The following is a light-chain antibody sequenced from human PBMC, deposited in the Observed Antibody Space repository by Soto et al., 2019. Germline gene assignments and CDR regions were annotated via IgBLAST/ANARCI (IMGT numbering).Light chain of an antibody. CDR1: QSVSSI. Sequence: EIVMTQSPATLSVSPGERATLSCRASQSVSSILAWYQQKPGQAPRLLVYGASTRATGIPARFSGSGSGTEFTLTISSLQSEDFDVYYCQQYNYWQLTLGGGTKVDIK. CDR3: QQYNYWQLT. CDR2: GAS. V-gene: IGKV3-15*01. J-gene: IGKJ4*01.